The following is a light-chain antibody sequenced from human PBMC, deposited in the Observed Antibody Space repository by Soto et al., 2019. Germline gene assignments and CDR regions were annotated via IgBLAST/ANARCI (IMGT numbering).Light chain of an antibody. J-gene: IGLJ2*01. CDR2: QDN. V-gene: IGLV6-57*01. CDR3: QSYDSSNVV. CDR1: SGSIASHY. Sequence: NFMLTQPHSVSESPGKTVIISCTRSSGSIASHYVQWYQQRPGSSPTTVIYQDNQRPSGVPDRFSGSIARSSNSASLTISGLKAEDEADYYCQSYDSSNVVFGGGTKLTVL.